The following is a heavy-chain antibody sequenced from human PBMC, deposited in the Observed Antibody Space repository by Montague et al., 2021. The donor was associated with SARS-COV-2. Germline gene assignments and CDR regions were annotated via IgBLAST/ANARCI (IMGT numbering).Heavy chain of an antibody. V-gene: IGHV2-70*11. CDR1: GFSLSTSGMC. J-gene: IGHJ4*02. D-gene: IGHD6-19*01. Sequence: PALVKPTQTLTLTCTFSGFSLSTSGMCVSWIRQPQGKALEWLARSDWXDEKYYSTSLKTRLTISKDTSKNQVVLTMTNMDPVDTATYYCAREYSSGVYFDYWGQGTLVTVSS. CDR3: AREYSSGVYFDY. CDR2: SDWXDEK.